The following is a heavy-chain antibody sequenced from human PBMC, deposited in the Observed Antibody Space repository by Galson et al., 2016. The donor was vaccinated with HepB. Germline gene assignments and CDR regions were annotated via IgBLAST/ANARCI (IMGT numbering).Heavy chain of an antibody. CDR1: QYSLSDYY. Sequence: SVKVSCKASQYSLSDYYLHWVRQAPGQGLEWMGWINPKNGFTNYAEKVRGWVTMTRDTSINTAYMEFRSLISDDTAVYYCARGPGFLEYYYYYGMDVWCQGTTVTGS. V-gene: IGHV1-2*04. CDR3: ARGPGFLEYYYYYGMDV. J-gene: IGHJ6*02. D-gene: IGHD1-14*01. CDR2: INPKNGFT.